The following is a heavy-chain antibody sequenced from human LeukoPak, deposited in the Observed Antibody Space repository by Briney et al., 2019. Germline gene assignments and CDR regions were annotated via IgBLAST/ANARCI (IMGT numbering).Heavy chain of an antibody. CDR2: ISANGITP. CDR1: GFTFSDYY. CDR3: ASSLNTVIISPYYFDY. V-gene: IGHV3-11*04. D-gene: IGHD4-11*01. Sequence: GGSLRLSCAASGFTFSDYYMGWIRPAPGQGLEWISYISANGITPYYADSVKGRFTISRANARNSLSLYMNFLRAEDTAVYYCASSLNTVIISPYYFDYWGQGTLVTVSS. J-gene: IGHJ4*02.